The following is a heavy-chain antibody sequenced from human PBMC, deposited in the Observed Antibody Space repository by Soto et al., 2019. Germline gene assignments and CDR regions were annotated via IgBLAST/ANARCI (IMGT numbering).Heavy chain of an antibody. D-gene: IGHD2-21*02. J-gene: IGHJ4*02. CDR3: ARSSCGGRDFYLFDF. CDR2: IYYSGST. V-gene: IGHV4-61*01. CDR1: GGSVNSGSYY. Sequence: TSETLSLTCTVSGGSVNSGSYYWSWIRQPPGKGLEWIGYIYYSGSTNYNPSLKSRVTISIDTSKNQFSLNLSSVTAADTAIYYCARSSCGGRDFYLFDFWGQGTLVTVSS.